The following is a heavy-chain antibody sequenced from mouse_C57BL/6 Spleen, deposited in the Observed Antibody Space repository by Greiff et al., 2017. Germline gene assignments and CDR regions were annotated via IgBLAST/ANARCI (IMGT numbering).Heavy chain of an antibody. V-gene: IGHV5-17*01. CDR1: GFTFSDYG. Sequence: EVQLMESGGGLVKPGGSLKLSCAASGFTFSDYGMHWVRQAPEKGLEWVAYISSGSSTIYYADTVKGRFTISRDNAKNTLFLQMTSLRSEDTAMYYCARGGFTTVVADYWGQGTSVTVSS. CDR2: ISSGSSTI. CDR3: ARGGFTTVVADY. J-gene: IGHJ4*01. D-gene: IGHD1-1*01.